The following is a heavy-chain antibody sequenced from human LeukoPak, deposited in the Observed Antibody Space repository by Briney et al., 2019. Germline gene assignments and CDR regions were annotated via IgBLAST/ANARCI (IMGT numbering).Heavy chain of an antibody. CDR2: ISSSSSTI. J-gene: IGHJ4*02. CDR1: GFTFSSYS. D-gene: IGHD6-19*01. Sequence: SGGSLRLSCAASGFTFSSYSMNWVRQAPGKGLEWVSYISSSSSTIYYADSVKGRFTISRDNAKNSLYLQMNSLRAEDTAVYYYARGQWRRWGQGTLVTVSS. V-gene: IGHV3-48*01. CDR3: ARGQWRR.